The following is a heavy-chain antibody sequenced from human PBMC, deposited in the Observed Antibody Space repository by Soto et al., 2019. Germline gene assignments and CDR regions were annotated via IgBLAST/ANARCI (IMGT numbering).Heavy chain of an antibody. CDR1: GFFFSSYA. J-gene: IGHJ4*02. CDR2: IGGSGGYK. D-gene: IGHD6-13*01. Sequence: EVQLLESGGGLVQPGGSLRLSCAASGFFFSSYAMSWVRQAPGKGLEWVSGIGGSGGYKSYADSGKGRFTISRDNSKHTLYLEKEGLGAEDTAVYYCAKDAAMVSSNFNYFDYWGQGTLVAVSS. CDR3: AKDAAMVSSNFNYFDY. V-gene: IGHV3-23*01.